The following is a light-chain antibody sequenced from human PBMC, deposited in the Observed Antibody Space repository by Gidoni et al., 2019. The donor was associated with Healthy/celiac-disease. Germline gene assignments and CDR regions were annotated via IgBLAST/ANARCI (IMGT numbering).Light chain of an antibody. Sequence: EIVLTQSPGTLSLSPGERATLSCRASQSVSSSYLAWYQQKPGQAPRLLIYGASSRATGIPDRFSGSGSGTDFTLTISRLEPEDFAVYYCQQYGSSPPWTFXXXTKVEIK. J-gene: IGKJ1*01. CDR3: QQYGSSPPWT. CDR2: GAS. CDR1: QSVSSSY. V-gene: IGKV3-20*01.